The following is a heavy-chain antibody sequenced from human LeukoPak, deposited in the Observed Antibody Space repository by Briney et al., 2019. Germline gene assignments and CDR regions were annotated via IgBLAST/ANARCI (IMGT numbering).Heavy chain of an antibody. Sequence: GGPLRLSCAASGFTFSSYAMSWVRQAPGKGLEWVSAISGSGGSTYYADSVKGRFTISRDNSKNTLYLQMNSLRAEDTAVYYCAKSTVYGGNSLDAFDIWGQGTMVTVSS. D-gene: IGHD4-23*01. V-gene: IGHV3-23*01. CDR3: AKSTVYGGNSLDAFDI. CDR1: GFTFSSYA. CDR2: ISGSGGST. J-gene: IGHJ3*02.